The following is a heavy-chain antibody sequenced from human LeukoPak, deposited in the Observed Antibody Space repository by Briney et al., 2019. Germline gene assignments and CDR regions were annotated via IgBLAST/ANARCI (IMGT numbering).Heavy chain of an antibody. CDR1: GGSFSGYY. V-gene: IGHV4-34*01. J-gene: IGHJ3*02. Sequence: SETLSLTCAVYGGSFSGYYWSWIRQPPGKGLEWIGEINHSGSTNYNPSLKSRVTISVDTSKNQFSLKLSSVTAADTAVYYCARQNGDYAQDAFDIWGQGTMATVSS. CDR3: ARQNGDYAQDAFDI. D-gene: IGHD4-17*01. CDR2: INHSGST.